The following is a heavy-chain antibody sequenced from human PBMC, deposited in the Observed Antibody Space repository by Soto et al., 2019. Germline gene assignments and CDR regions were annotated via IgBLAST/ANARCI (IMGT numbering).Heavy chain of an antibody. CDR3: ARVPSKYDFWSGYPRGYYMDV. CDR2: ISAYNGNT. Sequence: ASVKVSCKASGYTFTSYGISWVRQAPGQGLEWIGWISAYNGNTNYAQKLQGRVTMTTDTSTSTAYMELRSLRSEDTAVYYCARVPSKYDFWSGYPRGYYMDVWGKGTTVTVSS. D-gene: IGHD3-3*01. V-gene: IGHV1-18*01. CDR1: GYTFTSYG. J-gene: IGHJ6*03.